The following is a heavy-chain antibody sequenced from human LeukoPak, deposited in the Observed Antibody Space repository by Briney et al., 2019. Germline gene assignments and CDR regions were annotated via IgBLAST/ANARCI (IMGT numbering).Heavy chain of an antibody. CDR2: IYDSGIT. J-gene: IGHJ3*02. D-gene: IGHD5-12*01. CDR1: GDSTSSSTYY. V-gene: IGHV4-39*01. Sequence: SETLSLTCTVSGDSTSSSTYYWDWIRQAPGKGLEWIGNIYDSGITHYNPSLKSRVTISEDTSKNQFSLKLNSVTAADTAIYYCATHRRSGSGGSENAFEIWGQGTMVTVSS. CDR3: ATHRRSGSGGSENAFEI.